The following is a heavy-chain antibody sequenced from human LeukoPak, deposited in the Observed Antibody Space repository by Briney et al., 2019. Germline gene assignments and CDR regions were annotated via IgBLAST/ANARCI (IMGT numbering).Heavy chain of an antibody. D-gene: IGHD3-22*01. J-gene: IGHJ4*02. V-gene: IGHV1-24*01. CDR1: GYTLTELS. Sequence: ASVKVSCKVSGYTLTELSMHWVRQAPGKGLEWMGGFDPEDGETIYAQKFQGRVTVTEDTSTDTAYMELSSLRSEDTAVYYCATVYYDSSGYYRPFDYWGQGTLVTVSS. CDR3: ATVYYDSSGYYRPFDY. CDR2: FDPEDGET.